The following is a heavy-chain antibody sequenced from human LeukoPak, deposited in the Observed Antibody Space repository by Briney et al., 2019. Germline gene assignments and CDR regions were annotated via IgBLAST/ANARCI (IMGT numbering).Heavy chain of an antibody. Sequence: GGSLRLSCAASGFTFSSYGMHWVRQAPGKGLEWVAVISNAGGTKYYADSVKGRFTISRDNAKKSLYLQMNSLRAEDTAVYYCASYSGSYYAAFDIWGQGIMVTV. V-gene: IGHV3-30*03. CDR1: GFTFSSYG. J-gene: IGHJ3*02. CDR3: ASYSGSYYAAFDI. D-gene: IGHD1-26*01. CDR2: ISNAGGTK.